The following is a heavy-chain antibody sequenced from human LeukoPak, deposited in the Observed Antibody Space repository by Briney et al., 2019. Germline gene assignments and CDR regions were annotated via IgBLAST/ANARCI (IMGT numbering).Heavy chain of an antibody. CDR3: ASDSSHNKLYYYYYYMDV. V-gene: IGHV1-69*06. CDR2: SIPIFCTA. J-gene: IGHJ6*03. CDR1: GGTLSSYA. D-gene: IGHD6-19*01. Sequence: SVNVSRKSSGGTLSSYAMSWVRQPPARGLEWIGGSIPIFCTAHYAQKFKGRVTITAEKSTSTAYMGLSSLRSEDTAVYYCASDSSHNKLYYYYYYMDVWGKGTTVTVSS.